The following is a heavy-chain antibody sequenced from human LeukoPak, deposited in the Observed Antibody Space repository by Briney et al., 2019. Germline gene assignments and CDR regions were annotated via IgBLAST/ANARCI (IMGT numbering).Heavy chain of an antibody. CDR2: IYHSGST. CDR1: GYSISSGYY. J-gene: IGHJ6*03. D-gene: IGHD4-11*01. Sequence: SDTLSLTCTVSGYSISSGYYWGWIRQPPGKGLEWIGSIYHSGSTYYSPSLKSRVTISVDTSKNQFSLKLSSVTAADTAVYYCARDTYSLMDVWGKGTTVTVSS. CDR3: ARDTYSLMDV. V-gene: IGHV4-38-2*02.